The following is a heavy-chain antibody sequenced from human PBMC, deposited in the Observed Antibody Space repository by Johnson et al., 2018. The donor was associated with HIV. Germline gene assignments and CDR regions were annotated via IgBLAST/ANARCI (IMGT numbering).Heavy chain of an antibody. D-gene: IGHD6-19*01. CDR3: AKDFGSGWADAFDI. J-gene: IGHJ3*02. Sequence: QVQLVESGGGVVQPGRSLRLSCAASGFTFSSYAMHWVRQAPGKGMEWVANIKQDGSEKSYVDSVKGSFTISRDNSKNTVYLQMNSLRTEDSALYYCAKDFGSGWADAFDIWGQVTGVTISS. CDR2: IKQDGSEK. CDR1: GFTFSSYA. V-gene: IGHV3-30*04.